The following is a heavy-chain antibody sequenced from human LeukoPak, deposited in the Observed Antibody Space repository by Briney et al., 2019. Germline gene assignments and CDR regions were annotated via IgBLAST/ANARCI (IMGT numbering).Heavy chain of an antibody. CDR3: ARGRYSGGYFLDY. Sequence: ASVKVSCKASGYIFTSYYMHWVRQAPGQGLEWMGIINPSGGSTTYAPEFQGRVTMTRDTSTSTVYMELSSLRSKDTAVYYCARGRYSGGYFLDYWGQGTLVPVSS. J-gene: IGHJ4*02. V-gene: IGHV1-46*01. D-gene: IGHD3-22*01. CDR1: GYIFTSYY. CDR2: INPSGGST.